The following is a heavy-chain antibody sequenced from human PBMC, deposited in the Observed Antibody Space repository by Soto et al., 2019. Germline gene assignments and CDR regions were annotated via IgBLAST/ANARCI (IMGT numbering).Heavy chain of an antibody. Sequence: QVQLVQSGAEVKKPGASVKVSCKASGYTFTSYDINWVRQATGQGLEWMGWMNPNSGNTGNAQKFQGRVTMTTNTTISTAYMELRSLRSEDKDVYYFARSTNDYRDRHWGQGTLVTVSS. CDR1: GYTFTSYD. CDR2: MNPNSGNT. V-gene: IGHV1-8*01. CDR3: ARSTNDYRDRH. J-gene: IGHJ4*02. D-gene: IGHD4-17*01.